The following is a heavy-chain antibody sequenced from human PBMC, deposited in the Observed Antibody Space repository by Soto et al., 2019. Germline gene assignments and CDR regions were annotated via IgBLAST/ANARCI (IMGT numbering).Heavy chain of an antibody. J-gene: IGHJ3*02. CDR2: ISAYNGNT. CDR3: ARDNYGSSGYPAGDACDI. CDR1: GYTFTSYG. V-gene: IGHV1-18*01. D-gene: IGHD3-22*01. Sequence: QVQLVQSGAEVKKPGASVKVSCKASGYTFTSYGISWVRQAPGQGLEWMGWISAYNGNTNYAQKLQGRVTMTTDTSTSKAYIELRSLRSDDTAVYYCARDNYGSSGYPAGDACDIWGQGTMVTVSS.